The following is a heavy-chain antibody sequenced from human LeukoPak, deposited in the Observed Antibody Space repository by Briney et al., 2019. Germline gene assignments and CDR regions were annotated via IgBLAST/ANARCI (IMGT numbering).Heavy chain of an antibody. D-gene: IGHD3-22*01. CDR1: GFTFSSYA. Sequence: PGGSLRLSCAASGFTFSSYAMSWVRQAPGKGLEWVSAISGSGGSTYYADSVKGRFTISRDNSKNTLYLQMNSLRAEDTAVYYCANALYYYDSSGYYDYWGQGTLVTVPS. J-gene: IGHJ4*02. CDR3: ANALYYYDSSGYYDY. V-gene: IGHV3-23*01. CDR2: ISGSGGST.